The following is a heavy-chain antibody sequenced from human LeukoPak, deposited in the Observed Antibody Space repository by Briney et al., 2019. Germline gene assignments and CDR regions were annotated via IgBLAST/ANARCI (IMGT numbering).Heavy chain of an antibody. D-gene: IGHD2-2*01. Sequence: PSETLSLTCTVSGGSISSYYWSWIRQPPGKGLEWIGYIYYGGSTNYNPSLKSRVTTSVDTSKNQFSLKLSSVTAADTAVYYCARALWVPAAVFDYWGQGTLVTVSS. CDR1: GGSISSYY. CDR2: IYYGGST. V-gene: IGHV4-59*01. J-gene: IGHJ4*02. CDR3: ARALWVPAAVFDY.